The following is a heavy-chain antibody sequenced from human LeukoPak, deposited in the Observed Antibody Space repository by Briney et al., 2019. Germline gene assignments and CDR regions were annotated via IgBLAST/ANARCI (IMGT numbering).Heavy chain of an antibody. V-gene: IGHV4-61*01. CDR1: GGSVSSGSYY. Sequence: PSETLSLTCTVSGGSVSSGSYYWSWIRQPPGKGLEWIGEINHSGSTNYNPSLKSRVTISVDTSKNQFSLKLSSVTAADTAVYYCARGFDGSGSSLYYFDYWGQGTLVTVSS. D-gene: IGHD3-10*01. CDR3: ARGFDGSGSSLYYFDY. CDR2: INHSGST. J-gene: IGHJ4*02.